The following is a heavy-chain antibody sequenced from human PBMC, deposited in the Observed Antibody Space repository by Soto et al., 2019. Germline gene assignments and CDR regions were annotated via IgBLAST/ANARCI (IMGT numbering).Heavy chain of an antibody. D-gene: IGHD2-15*01. CDR2: IYYSGST. CDR1: GGSISSGGYY. V-gene: IGHV4-31*03. J-gene: IGHJ4*02. CDR3: ARAGYCSGGSCYSLYYFDY. Sequence: QVQLQESGPGLVKPSQTLSLTCTVSGGSISSGGYYWSWIRQHPGKGLEWIGYIYYSGSTYYNPSLKSRVTISVDTPKNQFSLKLSSVTAADTAVYYCARAGYCSGGSCYSLYYFDYWGQGTLVTVSS.